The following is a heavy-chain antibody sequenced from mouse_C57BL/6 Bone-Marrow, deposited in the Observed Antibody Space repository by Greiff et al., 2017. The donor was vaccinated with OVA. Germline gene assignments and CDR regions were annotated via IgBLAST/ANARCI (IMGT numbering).Heavy chain of an antibody. J-gene: IGHJ2*01. CDR1: GYTFTSYW. CDR2: IDPSDSYT. CDR3: ARSSFTTVVAKGFDY. D-gene: IGHD1-1*01. Sequence: VQLQQPGAELVRPGTSVKLSCKASGYTFTSYWMHWVKQRPGQGLEWIGVIDPSDSYTNYNQKFKGKATLTADKSSSTAYMQLNSLTSEDSAVYFCARSSFTTVVAKGFDYWGQGTTLTVSS. V-gene: IGHV1-59*01.